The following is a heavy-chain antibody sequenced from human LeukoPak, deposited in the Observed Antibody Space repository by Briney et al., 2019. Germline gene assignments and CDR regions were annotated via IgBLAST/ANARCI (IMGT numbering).Heavy chain of an antibody. V-gene: IGHV3-23*01. J-gene: IGHJ4*02. CDR1: GFTFSSYA. Sequence: GASLRLSCAASGFTFSSYAMSWVRQAPGKGLEWVSAISGSGGSTYYADSVKGRFTISRDNSKNTLYLQMNSVRAEDTAVYYCAKVRSYGVAPFDYWGQGTLVTVSS. CDR3: AKVRSYGVAPFDY. D-gene: IGHD5-18*01. CDR2: ISGSGGST.